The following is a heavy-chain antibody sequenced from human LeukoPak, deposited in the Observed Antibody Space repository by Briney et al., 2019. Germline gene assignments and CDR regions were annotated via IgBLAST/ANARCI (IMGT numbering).Heavy chain of an antibody. CDR1: GGSFSGYY. V-gene: IGHV4-34*01. D-gene: IGHD3-10*01. CDR2: INHSGST. J-gene: IGHJ4*02. Sequence: SETLSLTCAVYGGSFSGYYWSWLRQPPGKGLEWIGEINHSGSTNYNPSLKSRVTISVDTSKNQFSLKLSSVTAADTAVYYCARRLLWFGELNYWGQGILVTVSS. CDR3: ARRLLWFGELNY.